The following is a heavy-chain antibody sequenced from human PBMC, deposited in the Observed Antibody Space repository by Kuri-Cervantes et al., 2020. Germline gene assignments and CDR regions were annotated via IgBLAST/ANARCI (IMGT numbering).Heavy chain of an antibody. CDR2: INHSGST. CDR1: GGSFSGYS. CDR3: ARGPPTGATGYWYFDL. D-gene: IGHD4-17*01. Sequence: SETLSLTCAVSGGSFSGYSCSWIRQPPGKGLEWIGEINHSGSTNYNPSLKSRVTISVDTSKNQFSLKLSSVTAADTAVYYCARGPPTGATGYWYFDLWGRGTLVTVSS. V-gene: IGHV4-34*01. J-gene: IGHJ2*01.